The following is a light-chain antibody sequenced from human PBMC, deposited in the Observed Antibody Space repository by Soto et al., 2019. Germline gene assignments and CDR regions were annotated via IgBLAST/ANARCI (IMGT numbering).Light chain of an antibody. CDR3: QQYGSSPWT. Sequence: IVLTQSPGTLSLSPXXXXTXSXGXSQSVSSSYLAWYQQKPGQAPRLLIYGASSRATGIPDRFSGSGSGTDFTLTISRLEPEDFAVYYCQQYGSSPWTFGQGTKVDIK. CDR1: QSVSSSY. V-gene: IGKV3-20*01. J-gene: IGKJ1*01. CDR2: GAS.